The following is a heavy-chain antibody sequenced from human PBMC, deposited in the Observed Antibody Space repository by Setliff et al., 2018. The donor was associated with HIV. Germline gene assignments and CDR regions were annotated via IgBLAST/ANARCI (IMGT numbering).Heavy chain of an antibody. CDR2: INPNSGGT. Sequence: ASVKVSCKASGYTFTNYYLHWVRQAPGQGLEWMGWINPNSGGTNYAQKFQGRVTMTRDTSISTAYMELSRLRYDDTAIYYCARGWEGGMDYWGQGTLVTVSS. CDR1: GYTFTNYY. CDR3: ARGWEGGMDY. V-gene: IGHV1-2*02. D-gene: IGHD1-26*01. J-gene: IGHJ4*02.